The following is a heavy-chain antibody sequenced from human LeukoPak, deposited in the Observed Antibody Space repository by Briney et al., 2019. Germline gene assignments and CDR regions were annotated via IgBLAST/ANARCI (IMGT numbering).Heavy chain of an antibody. V-gene: IGHV3-53*01. CDR2: IYRGTTT. J-gene: IGHJ4*02. CDR1: GFTVSSNY. Sequence: GGSLRLSCAAPGFTVSSNYMSWVRQAPGKGLEWVSVIYRGTTTDYADSVKGRFTISRDNSRNTLYLQMNSLRAEDTALYYCARVADTHIFDYWGQGTLVTVSS. D-gene: IGHD2-21*01. CDR3: ARVADTHIFDY.